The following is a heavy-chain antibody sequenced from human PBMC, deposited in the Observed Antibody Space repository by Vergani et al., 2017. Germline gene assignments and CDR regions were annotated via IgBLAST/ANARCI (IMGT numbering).Heavy chain of an antibody. D-gene: IGHD2/OR15-2a*01. CDR1: GFTFSACP. V-gene: IGHV3-23*01. J-gene: IGHJ4*02. CDR3: AKLSYNTTPYLQGGYDG. Sequence: EVQLLQSGGGVIQPGGSVRLSCAASGFTFSACPMTWVRQAPGKGREWVSAISARYPSTYYADSVKGRFTISRDNSKNMLYLQMNSLRAEDTAVYYCAKLSYNTTPYLQGGYDGWGQGTLVSVSS. CDR2: ISARYPST.